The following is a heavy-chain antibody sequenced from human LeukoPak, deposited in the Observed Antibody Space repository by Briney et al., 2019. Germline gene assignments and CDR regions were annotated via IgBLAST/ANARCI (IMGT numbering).Heavy chain of an antibody. CDR1: GFTFSTSG. CDR3: PTANCCCTDCHLARLFEY. CDR2: ITSSTKTL. J-gene: IGHJ4*02. Sequence: GGSLRLSCAASGFTFSTSGMGWVRQAPGKGLEWLSYITSSTKTLYMDSVQGRFTISRDNDKNSLYLQMDSLRDDDPVVYYCPTANCCCTDCHLARLFEYWGQGTLVTVSS. D-gene: IGHD2-21*02. V-gene: IGHV3-48*02.